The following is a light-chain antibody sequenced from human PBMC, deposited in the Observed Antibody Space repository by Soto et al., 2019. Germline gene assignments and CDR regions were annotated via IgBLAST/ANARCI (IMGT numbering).Light chain of an antibody. V-gene: IGKV3-20*01. CDR3: QQYGLPPLY. CDR1: QSVYNNY. J-gene: IGKJ2*01. CDR2: GAS. Sequence: EIVLTQSPGTLSLSPGERATLSCRASQSVYNNYLAWYQQKPGQTPRLLVNGASIRATGNPDRFSGGGSGTDFTLTISSLQPDDFAVYYCQQYGLPPLYLGQGTRVEIK.